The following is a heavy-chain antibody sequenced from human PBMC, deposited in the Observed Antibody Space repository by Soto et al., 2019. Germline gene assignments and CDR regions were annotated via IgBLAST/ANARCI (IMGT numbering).Heavy chain of an antibody. Sequence: GGSLRLSCTASGFTFGDYAMSWFRQAPGKGLEWVGFIRSKAYGGTTEYAASVKGRFTISRDDSKSIAYLQMNSLKTEDTAVYYCTSFYYYGSGPHYYFEDWGQGTRVTVSS. CDR2: IRSKAYGGTT. J-gene: IGHJ4*02. V-gene: IGHV3-49*03. D-gene: IGHD3-10*01. CDR1: GFTFGDYA. CDR3: TSFYYYGSGPHYYFED.